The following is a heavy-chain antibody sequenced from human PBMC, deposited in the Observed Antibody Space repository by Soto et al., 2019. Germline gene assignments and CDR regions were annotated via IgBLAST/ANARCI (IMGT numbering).Heavy chain of an antibody. CDR2: INHSGST. V-gene: IGHV4-34*01. J-gene: IGHJ5*02. CDR1: GGSFSGYY. D-gene: IGHD2-15*01. Sequence: SETLSLTCAVYGGSFSGYYWSWIRQPPGKGLEWIGEINHSGSTNYNPSLKSRVTISVDTSKNQFSLKLSSVTAADTAVYYCAGEVVVVAATRGYNWFDPWGQGTLVTVSS. CDR3: AGEVVVVAATRGYNWFDP.